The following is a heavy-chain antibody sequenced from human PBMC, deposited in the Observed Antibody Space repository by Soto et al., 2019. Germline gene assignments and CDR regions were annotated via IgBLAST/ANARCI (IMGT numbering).Heavy chain of an antibody. CDR1: GGSISSYY. J-gene: IGHJ4*02. D-gene: IGHD6-13*01. CDR2: IYYSGST. Sequence: QAQLQESGPGLVKPSETLSLTCTVSGGSISSYYWSWIRQPPGKGLEWIGYIYYSGSTNYNPSLKSRVTISVDTSKNQFSLKLSSVTAADTAVYYCARGSYSSSWSLDYSGQGTLVTVSS. CDR3: ARGSYSSSWSLDY. V-gene: IGHV4-59*01.